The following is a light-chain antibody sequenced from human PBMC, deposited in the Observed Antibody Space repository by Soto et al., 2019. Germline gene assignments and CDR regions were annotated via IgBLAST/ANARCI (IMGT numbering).Light chain of an antibody. CDR3: KQYNNWPGT. Sequence: EVVMPQSPATLSVSPGESVPLSCRASQSVRSNLAWYQQKPGQSPRLLIYGASTRATGIPARFSGSGSGTEFTLTISSLQSEDFAVYYCKQYNNWPGTFGQGTKVDI. CDR1: QSVRSN. V-gene: IGKV3-15*01. J-gene: IGKJ1*01. CDR2: GAS.